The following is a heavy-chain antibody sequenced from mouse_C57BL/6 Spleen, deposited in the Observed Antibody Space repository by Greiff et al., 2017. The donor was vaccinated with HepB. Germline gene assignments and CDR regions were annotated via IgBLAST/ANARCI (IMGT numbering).Heavy chain of an antibody. J-gene: IGHJ3*01. D-gene: IGHD1-1*01. V-gene: IGHV1-5*01. CDR1: GYTFTSYW. Sequence: VQLQQSGTVLARPGASVKMSCKTSGYTFTSYWMHWVKQRPGQGLEWIGAIYPGNSDTSYNQKFKGKAKLTAVTSASTAYMELSSLTNEDSAVYYCTLYYGSSYWFAYWGQGTLVTVSA. CDR2: IYPGNSDT. CDR3: TLYYGSSYWFAY.